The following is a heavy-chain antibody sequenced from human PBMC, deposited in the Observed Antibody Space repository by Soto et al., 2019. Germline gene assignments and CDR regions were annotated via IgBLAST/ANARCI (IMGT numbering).Heavy chain of an antibody. CDR2: ISGSGGST. Sequence: EVQLLESGGGLVQPGGSLRLSCAASGFTFSSYDMTWVRQAPGKGLEWVSAISGSGGSTYYPDSVKGRRTLSRDNPSNTLYVQMNRLRGEESAIYYSAKISQPLAVAGDRNWHFALWGRGTLVTVSS. CDR3: AKISQPLAVAGDRNWHFAL. J-gene: IGHJ2*01. CDR1: GFTFSSYD. D-gene: IGHD6-19*01. V-gene: IGHV3-23*01.